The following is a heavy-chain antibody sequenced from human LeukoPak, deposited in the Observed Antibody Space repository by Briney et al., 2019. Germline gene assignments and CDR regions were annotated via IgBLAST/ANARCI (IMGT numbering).Heavy chain of an antibody. CDR1: GFTFSSYG. D-gene: IGHD4-17*01. V-gene: IGHV3-33*01. J-gene: IGHJ5*02. Sequence: GGSLRLSCAASGFTFSSYGMHWVRQAPGKGLEWVAVIWYDGSNKYYAVSVKGRFTISRDNSKNTLYLQMNSLRAEDTAVYYCARDRYGDYVSYNWFDPWGQGTLVTVSS. CDR3: ARDRYGDYVSYNWFDP. CDR2: IWYDGSNK.